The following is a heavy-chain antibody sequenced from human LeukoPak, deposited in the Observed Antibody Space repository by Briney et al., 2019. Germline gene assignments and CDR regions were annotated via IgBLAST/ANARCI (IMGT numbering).Heavy chain of an antibody. D-gene: IGHD1-20*01. Sequence: ASVKVSCKASGYTFTGYYMHWVRQAPGQGLEWMGWINPNSGGTNYAQKFQGRVTMTRDTSISTAYMELSRLRSDDTAVYYCARVQAGRYNWNDYWGQGTLVTVSS. V-gene: IGHV1-2*02. CDR1: GYTFTGYY. CDR3: ARVQAGRYNWNDY. J-gene: IGHJ4*02. CDR2: INPNSGGT.